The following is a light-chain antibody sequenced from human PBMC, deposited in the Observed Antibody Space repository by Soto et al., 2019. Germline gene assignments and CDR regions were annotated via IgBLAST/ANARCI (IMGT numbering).Light chain of an antibody. CDR2: DAS. CDR3: QQYYSTPRT. J-gene: IGKJ1*01. Sequence: EIVLTQSPATLSLCPWERATLSCRASQTVSTYLAWYQQHPGQAPRLLIYDASNRATGIPARFSGSGSGTDFTLTISSLQAEDVAVYYCQQYYSTPRTFGHGTKVDIK. CDR1: QTVSTY. V-gene: IGKV3-11*01.